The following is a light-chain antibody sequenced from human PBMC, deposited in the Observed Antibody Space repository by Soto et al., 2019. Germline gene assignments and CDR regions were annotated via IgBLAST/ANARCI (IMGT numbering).Light chain of an antibody. CDR2: AAS. V-gene: IGKV1-39*01. J-gene: IGKJ5*01. CDR3: QQSYSIPIT. CDR1: QSISTY. Sequence: DIQMTQSPSSLSASVGDRVTITCRASQSISTYLYWYQQKPGKAPKLLIYAASSLQSGVPSRFSGSGSGTDFTLTISSLQPEDFATYHCQQSYSIPITVGQGTRLEIK.